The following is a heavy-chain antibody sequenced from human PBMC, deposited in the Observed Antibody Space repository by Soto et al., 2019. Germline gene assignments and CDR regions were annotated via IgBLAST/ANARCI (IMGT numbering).Heavy chain of an antibody. CDR2: IYYSGST. Sequence: SETLSLTCTVSGGSISSSSYYWGWIRQPPGKGLEWIGSIYYSGSTYYNPSLKSRVTISVDTSKNQFSLKLSSVTAADTAVYYCARRSAAATPNAFDIWGQGTMVTVSS. CDR3: ARRSAAATPNAFDI. CDR1: GGSISSSSYY. J-gene: IGHJ3*02. V-gene: IGHV4-39*01. D-gene: IGHD6-13*01.